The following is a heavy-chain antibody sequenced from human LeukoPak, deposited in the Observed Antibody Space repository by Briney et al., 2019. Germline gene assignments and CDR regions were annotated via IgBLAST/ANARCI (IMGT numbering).Heavy chain of an antibody. CDR1: GFTFSSYG. D-gene: IGHD2-2*02. J-gene: IGHJ4*02. Sequence: GGSLRLSCAASGFTFSSYGMHWVRQAPGKGLEWVAVISYDGSNKYYADSVKGRFTISRDNSKNTLYLQMNSLRAEDTAVYYCARVPSACQLLYGIDYWGQGTLVTVSS. CDR3: ARVPSACQLLYGIDY. V-gene: IGHV3-30*03. CDR2: ISYDGSNK.